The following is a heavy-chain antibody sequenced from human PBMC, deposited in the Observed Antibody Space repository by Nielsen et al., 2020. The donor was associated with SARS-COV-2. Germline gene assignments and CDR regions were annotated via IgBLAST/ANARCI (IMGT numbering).Heavy chain of an antibody. CDR3: AREGREYYYDSSGYYGDAFDI. J-gene: IGHJ3*02. D-gene: IGHD3-22*01. V-gene: IGHV1-2*06. Sequence: ASVKVSCKASGYTFTGYYMHWVRQAPGQGLEWMGRINPNSGGTNYAQKFQGRVTMTRDTSISTAYMELSRLRSDDTAVYYCAREGREYYYDSSGYYGDAFDIWGQGTMVTVSS. CDR1: GYTFTGYY. CDR2: INPNSGGT.